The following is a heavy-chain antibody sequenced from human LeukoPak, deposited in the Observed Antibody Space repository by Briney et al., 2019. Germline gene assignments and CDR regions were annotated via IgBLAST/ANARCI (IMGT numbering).Heavy chain of an antibody. Sequence: ASLKVSCKASGYTFTSYGISWVRQAPGQGLEWMGWISAYNGNTNYAQKLEGRVTMTTDTSTSTAYMELRSLRSDDTAVYYCARRDVSSYWFDPWGQGTLVTVSS. J-gene: IGHJ5*02. CDR2: ISAYNGNT. CDR1: GYTFTSYG. CDR3: ARRDVSSYWFDP. D-gene: IGHD3-16*01. V-gene: IGHV1-18*01.